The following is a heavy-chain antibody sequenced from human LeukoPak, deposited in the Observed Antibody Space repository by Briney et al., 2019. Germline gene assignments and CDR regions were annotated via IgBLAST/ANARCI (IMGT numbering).Heavy chain of an antibody. CDR2: ISAYNGNT. V-gene: IGHV1-18*01. Sequence: ASVKVSCKASGYTFTSYDINWVRQAPGQGLEWMGWISAYNGNTNYAQKLQGRVTMTTDTSTSTAYMELRSLRSDDTAVYYCARVPNYGDYAYYYYYMDVWGKGTTVTVSS. D-gene: IGHD4-17*01. J-gene: IGHJ6*03. CDR3: ARVPNYGDYAYYYYYMDV. CDR1: GYTFTSYD.